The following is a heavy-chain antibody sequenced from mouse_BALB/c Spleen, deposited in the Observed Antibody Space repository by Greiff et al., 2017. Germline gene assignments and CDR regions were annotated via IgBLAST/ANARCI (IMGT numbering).Heavy chain of an antibody. D-gene: IGHD1-1*01. CDR1: GYTFTSYD. CDR3: ARGYYGSSYNFDD. V-gene: IGHV1-85*01. J-gene: IGHJ2*01. Sequence: VKLLESGAELVKPGASVKLSCKASGYTFTSYDINWVRQRPEQGLEWIGWIFPGDGSTKYNEKFKGKATLTTDKSSSTAYMQLSRLTSEDSAVYFCARGYYGSSYNFDDWGQGTTLTVSA. CDR2: IFPGDGST.